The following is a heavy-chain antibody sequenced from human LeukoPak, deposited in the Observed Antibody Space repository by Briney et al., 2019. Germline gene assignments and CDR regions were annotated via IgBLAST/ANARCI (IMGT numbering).Heavy chain of an antibody. D-gene: IGHD3-3*01. J-gene: IGHJ4*02. CDR1: GFTFSSYA. V-gene: IGHV4-34*01. Sequence: PGGSLRLSCAASGFTFSSYAMRWVRQPPWKGLEWIGEINHSGSTNYNPSLKSRVTISVDTSKNQFSLKLSSVTAADTAVYYCASFGRITIFGVVIPHYFDYWGQGTLVTVSS. CDR2: INHSGST. CDR3: ASFGRITIFGVVIPHYFDY.